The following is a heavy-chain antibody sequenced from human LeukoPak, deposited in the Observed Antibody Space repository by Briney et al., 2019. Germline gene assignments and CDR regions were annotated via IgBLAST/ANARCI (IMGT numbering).Heavy chain of an antibody. CDR2: IIPILGIA. V-gene: IGHV1-69*02. CDR3: ARSTGDGGYGVGWFDP. D-gene: IGHD4-17*01. Sequence: GASVKVSCKASGYTFTGYYMHWVRQAPGQGLEWMGRIIPILGIANYAQKFQGRVTITADKSTSTAYMELSSLRSEDTAVYYCARSTGDGGYGVGWFDPWGQGTLVTVSS. J-gene: IGHJ5*02. CDR1: GYTFTGYY.